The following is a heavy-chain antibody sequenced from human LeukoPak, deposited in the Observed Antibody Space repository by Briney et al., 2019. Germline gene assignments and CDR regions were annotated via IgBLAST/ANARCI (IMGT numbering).Heavy chain of an antibody. Sequence: GGSLRLSCAASGFTFSSYSMNWVRQAPGKGLEWVSSISSSSSYIYYADSVKGRFTISRDNAKNSLYLQMNSLRAEDTAVYYCARARSTYDYYYYYYYMDVWGKGTTVTVSS. V-gene: IGHV3-21*01. D-gene: IGHD3-3*01. CDR3: ARARSTYDYYYYYYYMDV. CDR1: GFTFSSYS. J-gene: IGHJ6*03. CDR2: ISSSSSYI.